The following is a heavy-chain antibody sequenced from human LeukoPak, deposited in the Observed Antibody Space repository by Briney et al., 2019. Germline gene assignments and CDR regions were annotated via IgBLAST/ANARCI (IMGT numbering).Heavy chain of an antibody. Sequence: SETLSLTCSISGGSMSNCYWDWIRQPPGKALEWIGYIYDTGSTNYNPSLKSRVTISIDTSKNQFSLKLSSVTAEDTALYYCARDYTMTHAFDIWGQGTLVTVSS. CDR2: IYDTGST. D-gene: IGHD3-22*01. CDR1: GGSMSNCY. CDR3: ARDYTMTHAFDI. V-gene: IGHV4-59*01. J-gene: IGHJ3*02.